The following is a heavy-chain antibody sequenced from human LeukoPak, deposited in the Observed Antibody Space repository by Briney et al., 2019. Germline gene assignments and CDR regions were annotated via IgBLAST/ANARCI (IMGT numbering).Heavy chain of an antibody. J-gene: IGHJ4*02. V-gene: IGHV3-21*01. Sequence: GGSLRLSCAVSGFTFSSYSMNWVRQAPGKGLEWVSSISSSSSYIYYADSVKGRFTISRDNAKNALYMQMNSLRAEDTALYYCARGRYSSGWENFDRWGQGTLVTVSS. CDR1: GFTFSSYS. CDR3: ARGRYSSGWENFDR. D-gene: IGHD6-19*01. CDR2: ISSSSSYI.